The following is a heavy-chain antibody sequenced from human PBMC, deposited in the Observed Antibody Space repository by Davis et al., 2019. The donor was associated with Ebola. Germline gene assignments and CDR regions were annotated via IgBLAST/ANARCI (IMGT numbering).Heavy chain of an antibody. CDR1: GYTFTSYD. CDR2: INPHNGNT. Sequence: ASVKVSCKTSGYTFTSYDINWVRQAPGQGLEWMGWINPHNGNTNYAQNVQGRVIMTSDTATTTAYMEVGSLRSDDTAVYYCARAQFPTTSDHWGQGTLVTVSS. V-gene: IGHV1-18*01. D-gene: IGHD1-1*01. J-gene: IGHJ4*02. CDR3: ARAQFPTTSDH.